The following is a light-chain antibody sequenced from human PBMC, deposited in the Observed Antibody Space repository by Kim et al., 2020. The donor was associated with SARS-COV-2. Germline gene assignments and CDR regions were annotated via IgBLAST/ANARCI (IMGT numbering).Light chain of an antibody. V-gene: IGLV3-1*01. CDR1: KLGDKY. Sequence: VSPGQTASITCSGDKLGDKYACWDQQKPGHAPVLVIYQDSKRPSGIPERFSGSNSGNTATLTISGTQAMDEADYYCQAWDSSTWVFGGGTQLTVL. J-gene: IGLJ3*02. CDR2: QDS. CDR3: QAWDSSTWV.